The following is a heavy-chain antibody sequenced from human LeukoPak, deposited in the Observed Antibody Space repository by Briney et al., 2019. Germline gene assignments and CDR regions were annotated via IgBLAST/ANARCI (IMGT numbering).Heavy chain of an antibody. D-gene: IGHD3-10*01. V-gene: IGHV3-53*05. Sequence: GGSLRLSCAASGFTVSSNYMSWVRQAPGKGLEWVSVIYSGGSTYYADSVKGRFTISGDNSKNTLYLQMNSLRSDDTAVYYCARFRAGVGEPYGDYWGQGTLVTVSS. J-gene: IGHJ4*02. CDR2: IYSGGST. CDR3: ARFRAGVGEPYGDY. CDR1: GFTVSSNY.